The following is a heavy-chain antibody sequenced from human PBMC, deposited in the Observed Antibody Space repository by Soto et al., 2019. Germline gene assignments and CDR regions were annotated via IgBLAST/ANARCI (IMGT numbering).Heavy chain of an antibody. D-gene: IGHD6-19*01. CDR1: GDSVSSNSAA. Sequence: PSQTLSLTCAISGDSVSSNSAAWNWIRQSPSRGLEWLGRTYYRSKWYNDYAVSVKSRITINPDTSKNQFSLQLNSVTPEDTAVYYCARGIAVAGLDYYYELFDYWGQGTLVTVSS. CDR3: ARGIAVAGLDYYYELFDY. V-gene: IGHV6-1*01. J-gene: IGHJ4*02. CDR2: TYYRSKWYN.